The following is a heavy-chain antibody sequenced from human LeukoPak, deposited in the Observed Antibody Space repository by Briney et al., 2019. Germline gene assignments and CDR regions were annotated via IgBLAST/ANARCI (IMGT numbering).Heavy chain of an antibody. Sequence: SGTLSLTCVVSGHSISSDYYWGWIRHPPGKGLEWIGIIYHSGSIYYNPSLKRRVTISRDTSKNQFSLKLSSVTAADTAVYYCATMGHSTSISGPYYFEYCGQGNLVTVSS. V-gene: IGHV4-38-2*01. CDR2: IYHSGSI. D-gene: IGHD2/OR15-2a*01. CDR3: ATMGHSTSISGPYYFEY. CDR1: GHSISSDYY. J-gene: IGHJ4*02.